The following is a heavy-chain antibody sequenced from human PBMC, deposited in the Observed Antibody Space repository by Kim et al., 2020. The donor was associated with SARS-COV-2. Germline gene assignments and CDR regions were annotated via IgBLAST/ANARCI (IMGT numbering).Heavy chain of an antibody. Sequence: ASVKVSCKASGYTFTSYAMNWVRQAPGQGLEWMGWINTNTGNPTYAQGFTGRFVFSLDTSVSTAYLQISSLKAVDTAVYYCARGGPYYYGSGSYYPDAFDIWGQGTMVTVSS. D-gene: IGHD3-10*01. CDR2: INTNTGNP. J-gene: IGHJ3*02. V-gene: IGHV7-4-1*02. CDR3: ARGGPYYYGSGSYYPDAFDI. CDR1: GYTFTSYA.